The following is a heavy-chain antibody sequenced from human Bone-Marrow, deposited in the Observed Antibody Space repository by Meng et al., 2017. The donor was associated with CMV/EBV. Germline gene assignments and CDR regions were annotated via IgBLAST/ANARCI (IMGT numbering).Heavy chain of an antibody. Sequence: ASVKVSCKASGYTFTSYGISWVRQAPGQGLEWMGWISAYNGNTNYAQKLQGRVTMTTDTSTSTAYMELRSLRSDDTAVYYCARALPYSYGSGSYGPFDPWGQGPLVTVSS. V-gene: IGHV1-18*01. CDR3: ARALPYSYGSGSYGPFDP. CDR2: ISAYNGNT. D-gene: IGHD3-10*01. J-gene: IGHJ5*02. CDR1: GYTFTSYG.